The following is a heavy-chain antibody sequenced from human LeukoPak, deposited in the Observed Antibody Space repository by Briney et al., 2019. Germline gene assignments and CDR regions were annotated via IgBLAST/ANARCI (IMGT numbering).Heavy chain of an antibody. CDR3: ASLATGSYSQLDY. D-gene: IGHD1-26*01. CDR2: IYYSGST. V-gene: IGHV4-59*13. Sequence: PSATLSLSCSVAGSFSSCYYCCCIRQPAGKVLEWIGYIYYSGSTNYNPSLRSLVTISVDSSKNLFFMNLSSVNAAATAVYYCASLATGSYSQLDYWGQGTLVTVSS. CDR1: GSFSSCYY. J-gene: IGHJ4*02.